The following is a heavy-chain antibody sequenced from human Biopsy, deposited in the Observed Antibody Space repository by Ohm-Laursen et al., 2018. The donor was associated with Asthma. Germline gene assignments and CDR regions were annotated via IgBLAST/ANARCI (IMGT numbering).Heavy chain of an antibody. CDR1: GDSIDSGDYS. J-gene: IGHJ4*02. V-gene: IGHV4-30-2*06. CDR2: IYRNGDT. Sequence: SQTLSLTCGVSGDSIDSGDYSWTWIRQSPGVGLEWIGYIYRNGDTYYNPTLKNRATISIDRSKNQFSLRLRSVTAADTAVYYCARGWNCGGDCYSLDYWGQGTLVTVSS. D-gene: IGHD2-21*02. CDR3: ARGWNCGGDCYSLDY.